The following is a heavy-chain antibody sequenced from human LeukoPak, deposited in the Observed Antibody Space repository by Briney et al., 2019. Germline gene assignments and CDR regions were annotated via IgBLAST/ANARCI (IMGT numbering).Heavy chain of an antibody. CDR1: GGSINSYY. V-gene: IGHV4-59*12. Sequence: SETLSLTCTVSGGSINSYYWSWIRQPPGKGLEWIGYIYYSGSTHYNSSLKSRVTISLDTSKNQFSLKVSSVTAADTAVYYCARLMYYYGSGSYSSLDYYYYMDVWGKGTTVTISS. CDR2: IYYSGST. CDR3: ARLMYYYGSGSYSSLDYYYYMDV. D-gene: IGHD3-10*01. J-gene: IGHJ6*03.